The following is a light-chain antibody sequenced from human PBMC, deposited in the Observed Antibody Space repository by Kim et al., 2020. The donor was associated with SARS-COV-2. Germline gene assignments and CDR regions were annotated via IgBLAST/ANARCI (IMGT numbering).Light chain of an antibody. V-gene: IGLV2-14*01. Sequence: QSALTQPASVSGSPGQSITISCTGTSSDVGGYNYVSWYQQHPGKAPKLMIYDVGKRPSGVSNRFSGSKSGNTASLTISGLQAEDEADYYCSSYTSTNSRVCGGGTQLTVL. CDR1: SSDVGGYNY. CDR3: SSYTSTNSRV. CDR2: DVG. J-gene: IGLJ3*02.